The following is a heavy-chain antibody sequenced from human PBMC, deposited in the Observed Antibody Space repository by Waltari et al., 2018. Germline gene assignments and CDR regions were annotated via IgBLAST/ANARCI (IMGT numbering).Heavy chain of an antibody. D-gene: IGHD2-2*01. CDR1: GYSISSGYY. V-gene: IGHV4-38-2*01. CDR3: ARAPGDCSSTSCYGGYYFDY. CDR2: SYHSGST. Sequence: QVQLQESGPGLVKPSETLSLTCAVSGYSISSGYYWGWIRQPPGKGLECIGSSYHSGSTYYNPSLKSRVTISVDTSKNQFSLKLSSVTAADTAVYYCARAPGDCSSTSCYGGYYFDYWGQGTLVTVSS. J-gene: IGHJ4*02.